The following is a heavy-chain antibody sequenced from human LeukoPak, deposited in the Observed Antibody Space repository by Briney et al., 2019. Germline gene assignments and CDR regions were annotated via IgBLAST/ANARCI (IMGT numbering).Heavy chain of an antibody. CDR3: AKDRRCSSTTCYDAFGI. Sequence: PGGSLRLSCAASGFTFSSCAMSWVRQAPGKGLEWVSGISGSSGSTYYADSVKGRFTISRDNSKNTLYLQMDSLRAEDTAVYYCAKDRRCSSTTCYDAFGIWGQGTMVTVSS. CDR2: ISGSSGST. J-gene: IGHJ3*02. D-gene: IGHD2-2*01. V-gene: IGHV3-23*01. CDR1: GFTFSSCA.